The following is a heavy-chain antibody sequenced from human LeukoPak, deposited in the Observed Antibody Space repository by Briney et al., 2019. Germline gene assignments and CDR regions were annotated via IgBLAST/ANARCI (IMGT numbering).Heavy chain of an antibody. CDR3: ATVSEGYCTSGVCPKSVRHDAFDI. J-gene: IGHJ3*02. D-gene: IGHD2-8*01. CDR2: FNPEDGET. V-gene: IGHV1-24*01. Sequence: ASVKVSCKVSGYTLTELSMHWVRQAPGKGLEWRGGFNPEDGETIYAQKFQGRVTMTEDTSTDTAYMELSSLRSEDTAVYYCATVSEGYCTSGVCPKSVRHDAFDIWGQGTMVTVSS. CDR1: GYTLTELS.